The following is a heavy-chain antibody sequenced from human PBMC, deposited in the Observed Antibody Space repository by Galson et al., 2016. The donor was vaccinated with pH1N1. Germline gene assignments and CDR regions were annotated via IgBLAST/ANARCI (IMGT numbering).Heavy chain of an antibody. V-gene: IGHV4-34*01. CDR3: ARHSTSGFPTIEVAARRRPFDV. J-gene: IGHJ3*01. Sequence: ETLSLTCADYGGSFRGYYWSWIRQSPEKGLEWIGEINHGGSTNYNPSLEGRVALSLDTSKNQFSLRLMAVTAADTAVYFCARHSTSGFPTIEVAARRRPFDVWGQGTLVTVSS. CDR1: GGSFRGYY. CDR2: INHGGST. D-gene: IGHD6-19*01.